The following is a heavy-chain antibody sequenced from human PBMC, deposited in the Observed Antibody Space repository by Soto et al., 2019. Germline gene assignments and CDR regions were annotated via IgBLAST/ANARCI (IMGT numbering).Heavy chain of an antibody. V-gene: IGHV3-23*01. Sequence: GGSLRLSCAASGFTFSSYAMSWVRQAPGKGLEWVSAISGSGGSTYYADSVKGRFTISRDNSKNTLYLQMNSLRAEDTAVYYCATLPTGYGIYYYYGMDVWGQGTTVTVSS. D-gene: IGHD4-17*01. CDR3: ATLPTGYGIYYYYGMDV. CDR1: GFTFSSYA. CDR2: ISGSGGST. J-gene: IGHJ6*02.